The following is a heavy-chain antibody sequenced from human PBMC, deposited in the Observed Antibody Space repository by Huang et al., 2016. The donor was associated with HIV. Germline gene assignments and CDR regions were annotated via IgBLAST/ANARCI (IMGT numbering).Heavy chain of an antibody. D-gene: IGHD3-3*01. CDR3: ARDHHDFWRGYRRMYFFDH. V-gene: IGHV4-59*11. CDR1: GGSISTHY. J-gene: IGHJ4*02. CDR2: MDDSGST. Sequence: QVQLQESGPGLVKPSETLSLTCTVSGGSISTHYWCWIRQPPGKGLEGIGRMDDSGSTNSSPSLKGGVTILLDTSENQFSLRVNSVTAADTAMYYCARDHHDFWRGYRRMYFFDHWGQGTLVTVSS.